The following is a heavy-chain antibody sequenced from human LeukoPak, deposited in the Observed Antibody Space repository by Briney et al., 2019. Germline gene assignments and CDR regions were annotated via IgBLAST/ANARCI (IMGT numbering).Heavy chain of an antibody. CDR3: ARAGYSYGYDY. CDR1: GGTFSSYA. V-gene: IGHV1-69*05. CDR2: IIPIFGTA. Sequence: SVKVSCKASGGTFSSYAISWVRQAPGQGLEWTGRIIPIFGTANYAQKFQGRVTITTDESTSTAYMELSSLRSEDTAVYYWARAGYSYGYDYWGQGTLVTVSS. J-gene: IGHJ4*02. D-gene: IGHD5-18*01.